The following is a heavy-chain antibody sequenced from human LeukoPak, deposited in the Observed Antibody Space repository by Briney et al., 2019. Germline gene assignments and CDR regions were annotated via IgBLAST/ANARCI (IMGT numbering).Heavy chain of an antibody. CDR3: ARDCETNSGFDPPYY. V-gene: IGHV3-7*01. J-gene: IGHJ4*01. Sequence: PGGSLRLSCAASGFTFSRYWMGWVRQAPGKGLEWVANIKQDGSENYYVDSVKGRFTISRDNAKNSLYLQMDSLRAGDTAVYYCARDCETNSGFDPPYYWGQGTLVTVSS. CDR1: GFTFSRYW. CDR2: IKQDGSEN. D-gene: IGHD3-22*01.